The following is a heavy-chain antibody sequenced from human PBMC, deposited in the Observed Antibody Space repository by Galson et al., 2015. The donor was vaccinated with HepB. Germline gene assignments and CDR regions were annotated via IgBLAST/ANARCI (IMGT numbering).Heavy chain of an antibody. V-gene: IGHV3-23*01. CDR1: GVTFSYYA. CDR2: ITPSGDNT. D-gene: IGHD6-19*01. CDR3: AKVFPERTDGWYRQALYYFDS. J-gene: IGHJ4*02. Sequence: LRLSCAASGVTFSYYAMSWVRQAPGKGLEWISAITPSGDNTYSADSMKGRFTISRDNSRNTLFLQINSLIAGDTAIYFCAKVFPERTDGWYRQALYYFDSWGQGTRVTVSS.